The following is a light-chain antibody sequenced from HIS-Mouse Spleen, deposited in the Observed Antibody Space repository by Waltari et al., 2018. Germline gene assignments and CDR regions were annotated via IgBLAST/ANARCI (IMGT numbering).Light chain of an antibody. J-gene: IGLJ3*02. Sequence: QSALTQPPSASGSPGQSVTISCTGTSSDVGGYNYVSWYQQHPGKAPNLMIYEGSKRPSGFSNRLSGAKSGNTASLTISGLQAEDEADYYCCSYAGSSTWVFGGGTKLTVL. CDR1: SSDVGGYNY. CDR2: EGS. CDR3: CSYAGSSTWV. V-gene: IGLV2-23*01.